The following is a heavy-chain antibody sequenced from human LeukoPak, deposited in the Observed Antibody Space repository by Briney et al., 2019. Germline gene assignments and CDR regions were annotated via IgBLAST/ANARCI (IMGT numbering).Heavy chain of an antibody. V-gene: IGHV5-51*01. CDR3: ARPVDRGWYSLTD. J-gene: IGHJ4*02. CDR2: IYPGDSDT. D-gene: IGHD6-19*01. Sequence: GESLKISCKGSGYRFTSYWIGWVRQMPAKGLEWMGIIYPGDSDTRYSPSFQGQVTISADKSISIAYLQWSSLKASDTAMYYCARPVDRGWYSLTDWGQGTLVTVSS. CDR1: GYRFTSYW.